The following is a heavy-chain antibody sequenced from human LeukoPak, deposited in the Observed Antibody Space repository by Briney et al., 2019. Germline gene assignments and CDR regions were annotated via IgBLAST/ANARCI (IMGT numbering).Heavy chain of an antibody. D-gene: IGHD1-26*01. J-gene: IGHJ3*02. CDR2: IVVGSGNT. Sequence: SVKVSCKASGFTFSSSAMQWVRQARGQRLGWIGWIVVGSGNTNYAQKFQERVTIARDMSTSTAYMELSSLRSEDTAVYYCAADRGVGATQEIDAFDIWGQGTMVTVSS. V-gene: IGHV1-58*02. CDR1: GFTFSSSA. CDR3: AADRGVGATQEIDAFDI.